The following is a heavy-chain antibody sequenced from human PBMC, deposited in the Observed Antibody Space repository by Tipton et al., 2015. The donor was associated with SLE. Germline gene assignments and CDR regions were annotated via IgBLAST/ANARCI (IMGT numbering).Heavy chain of an antibody. V-gene: IGHV4-59*01. CDR3: ASFPQQLVPFDY. CDR1: GGSISSYY. CDR2: IYYSGST. D-gene: IGHD6-13*01. J-gene: IGHJ4*02. Sequence: LRLSCAVSGGSISSYYWSWIRQPPGKGLEWIGYIYYSGSTNYNPSLKSRVTISVDTSKNQFSLKLSSVTAADTAVYYCASFPQQLVPFDYWGQGTLVTVSS.